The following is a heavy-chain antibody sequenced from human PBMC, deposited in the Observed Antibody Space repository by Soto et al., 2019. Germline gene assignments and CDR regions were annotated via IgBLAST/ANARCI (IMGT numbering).Heavy chain of an antibody. D-gene: IGHD6-19*01. V-gene: IGHV1-2*04. Sequence: ASVKVSCKASGYTFTGYYMHWVRQAPGQGLEWMGWINPNSGGSNYAQKFQGWVTMTRDTSISTAYMELSRLRSDDTAVYYCARDRGYSSGWDAFDIWGQGTMVTVSS. CDR1: GYTFTGYY. J-gene: IGHJ3*02. CDR3: ARDRGYSSGWDAFDI. CDR2: INPNSGGS.